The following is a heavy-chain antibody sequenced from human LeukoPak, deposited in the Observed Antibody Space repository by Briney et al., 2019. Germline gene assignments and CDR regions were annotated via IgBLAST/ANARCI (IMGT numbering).Heavy chain of an antibody. V-gene: IGHV1-24*01. CDR2: FDPEDGET. D-gene: IGHD3-16*02. CDR1: GYTLTELS. Sequence: ASVKVSCKVSGYTLTELSMHWVRQAPGKGLEWMGGFDPEDGETIYAQKFQGRVTMTRNTSISTAYMELSSLRSEDTAVYYCARGYGGYPYGMDVWGQGTTVTVSS. J-gene: IGHJ6*02. CDR3: ARGYGGYPYGMDV.